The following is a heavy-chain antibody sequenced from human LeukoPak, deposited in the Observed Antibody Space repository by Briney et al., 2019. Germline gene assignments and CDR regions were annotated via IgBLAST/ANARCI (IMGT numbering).Heavy chain of an antibody. D-gene: IGHD3-3*01. CDR3: ARERPPLWSAHGYFDY. V-gene: IGHV4-59*01. CDR1: GGSMSPYY. J-gene: IGHJ4*03. CDR2: QYYSGAT. Sequence: SETLSLTCSVSGGSMSPYYWNWIRQPPGKGLEWLGYQYYSGATDYNPSLKSRVTISVDTSKNQFSLKLSSVTAADTAVYYCARERPPLWSAHGYFDYWGQGTMVTVSS.